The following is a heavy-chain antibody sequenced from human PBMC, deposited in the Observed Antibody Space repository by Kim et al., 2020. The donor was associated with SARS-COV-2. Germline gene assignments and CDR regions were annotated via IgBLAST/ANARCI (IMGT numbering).Heavy chain of an antibody. D-gene: IGHD1-26*01. V-gene: IGHV3-49*04. CDR1: GFTFTDYA. J-gene: IGHJ4*02. CDR2: IRSHGYGGTT. Sequence: GGSLRLSCTPSGFTFTDYAMTWVRQAPGKGLEWVGCIRSHGYGGTTEYAASVKGRFTIPRDDSKSIVYLQMNSLKTEDTAGYYCARGRWELPHWGQGTLV. CDR3: ARGRWELPH.